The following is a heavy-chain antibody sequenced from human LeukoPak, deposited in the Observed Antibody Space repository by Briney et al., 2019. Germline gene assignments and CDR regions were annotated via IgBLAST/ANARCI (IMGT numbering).Heavy chain of an antibody. V-gene: IGHV3-33*01. CDR3: ARDQRPGWGEYFQH. D-gene: IGHD3-16*01. CDR1: EFTFSSYG. Sequence: AGGSLRLSCAASEFTFSSYGMHWVRQAPGKGLEWVAVIWYDGSNNYYADSVKGRFTISRDNSKNTVYLQMNSLRVEDTAVYYCARDQRPGWGEYFQHWGQGTLVTVSS. CDR2: IWYDGSNN. J-gene: IGHJ1*01.